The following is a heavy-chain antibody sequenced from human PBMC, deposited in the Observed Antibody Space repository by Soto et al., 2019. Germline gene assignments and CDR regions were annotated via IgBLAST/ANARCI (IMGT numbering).Heavy chain of an antibody. CDR3: AREGHSSSYYYYYYYMDV. CDR2: ISSSGSTI. Sequence: PGGSLRLSCAASGFTFSDYYMSWIRQAQGKGLEWVSYISSSGSTIYYADSVKGRFTISRDNAKNSLYLQMNNLRAEDTAVYYCAREGHSSSYYYYYYYMDVWGKGTTVTVSS. D-gene: IGHD6-13*01. V-gene: IGHV3-11*01. J-gene: IGHJ6*03. CDR1: GFTFSDYY.